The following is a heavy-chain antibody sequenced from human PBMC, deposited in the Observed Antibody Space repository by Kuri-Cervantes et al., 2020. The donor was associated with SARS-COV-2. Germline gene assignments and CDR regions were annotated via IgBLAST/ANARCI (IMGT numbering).Heavy chain of an antibody. CDR2: IYHSGST. V-gene: IGHV4-38-2*02. CDR3: ARVGDRTSTKFDY. Sequence: SETLSLTCTVSGGSISSGYYWGWIRQPPGKGLEWIGSIYHSGSTYYNPSLKSRVTISVDRSKNQFSLKLSSVTAADTAVYYCARVGDRTSTKFDYWGQGTLVTVSS. CDR1: GGSISSGYY. D-gene: IGHD4-17*01. J-gene: IGHJ4*02.